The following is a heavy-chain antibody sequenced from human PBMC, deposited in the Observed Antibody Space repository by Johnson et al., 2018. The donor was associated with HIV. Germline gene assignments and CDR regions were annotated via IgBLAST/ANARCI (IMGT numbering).Heavy chain of an antibody. CDR3: ARGLAYCGGDCYPDAFDI. CDR2: IYSGGST. Sequence: VQMVESGGGLIQPGGSLRLSCAASGFTVSSNYMSWVRQAPGKGLEWVSVIYSGGSTYYADSVKGRLTISRDNSKNTLYLQMNSLRAGDTAVYYCARGLAYCGGDCYPDAFDIWGQGTMVTGSS. D-gene: IGHD2-21*02. V-gene: IGHV3-53*01. CDR1: GFTVSSNY. J-gene: IGHJ3*02.